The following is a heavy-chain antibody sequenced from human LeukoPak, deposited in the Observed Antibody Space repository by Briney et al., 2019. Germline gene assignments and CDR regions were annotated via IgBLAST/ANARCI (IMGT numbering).Heavy chain of an antibody. CDR1: GITFSSYE. CDR3: ARDLDGDFNY. CDR2: ISSSGSRR. V-gene: IGHV3-48*03. Sequence: PGGSLRLSCAASGITFSSYEMNWVRQAPGKGLEWVSYISSSGSRRYYADSVKGLFTISRDNAKNSLYLQMNSLRAEDTAVYYCARDLDGDFNYWGQGTLVTVSS. J-gene: IGHJ4*02. D-gene: IGHD4-17*01.